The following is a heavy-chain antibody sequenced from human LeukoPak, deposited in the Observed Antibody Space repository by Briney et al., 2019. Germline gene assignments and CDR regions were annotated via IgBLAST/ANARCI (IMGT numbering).Heavy chain of an antibody. CDR1: GGSISSYY. CDR2: IYYTGAT. J-gene: IGHJ4*02. D-gene: IGHD6-19*01. CDR3: AKYGGSGWVIDN. Sequence: SETLSLTCTVSGGSISSYYWTWIRQPPGKGLEWIGYIYYTGATSYNPPLKSRVTISVDTSKNQFSLKVTSVTTADTAVYYCAKYGGSGWVIDNWGQGTLVTVSS. V-gene: IGHV4-59*08.